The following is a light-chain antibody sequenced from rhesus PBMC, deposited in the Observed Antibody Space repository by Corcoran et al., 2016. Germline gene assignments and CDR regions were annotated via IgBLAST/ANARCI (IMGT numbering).Light chain of an antibody. CDR3: LQSSNWPFT. Sequence: EIVMTQSPATLALSPGERATLSCRASQSVSSYLAWYQQKPGKAPRLLIYGASGRATCIPDRFSGSGSGTEFTLTISSLEPEDVGVYFCLQSSNWPFTFGPGTKLDIK. CDR2: GAS. J-gene: IGKJ3*01. V-gene: IGKV3-24*04. CDR1: QSVSSY.